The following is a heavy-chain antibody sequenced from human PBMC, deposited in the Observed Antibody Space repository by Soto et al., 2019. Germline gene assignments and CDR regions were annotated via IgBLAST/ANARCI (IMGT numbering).Heavy chain of an antibody. D-gene: IGHD3-22*01. CDR2: ISAYNGNT. CDR3: ARAQYYYDSSAPFDY. J-gene: IGHJ4*02. CDR1: GYTFTSYG. Sequence: ASVKVSCKASGYTFTSYGISWVRQAPGQGLEWMGWISAYNGNTNYAQKLQGRVTMTTDTSTSTAYMELRSLRSDDTAVYYCARAQYYYDSSAPFDYWGQGALVTVSS. V-gene: IGHV1-18*04.